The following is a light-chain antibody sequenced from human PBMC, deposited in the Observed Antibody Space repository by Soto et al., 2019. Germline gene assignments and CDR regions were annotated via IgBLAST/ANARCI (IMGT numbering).Light chain of an antibody. CDR2: GAS. CDR1: QSVSSSY. CDR3: QQYDSSPWT. V-gene: IGKV3-20*01. J-gene: IGKJ1*01. Sequence: EIVLTQSPGTLSLSPGERATLSCRASQSVSSSYLAWYQQKPGQAPRILIYGASSRANGIPDRFSGSGSGTDFTLTISRLEPEDFAVYSCQQYDSSPWTFGQGTKVEIK.